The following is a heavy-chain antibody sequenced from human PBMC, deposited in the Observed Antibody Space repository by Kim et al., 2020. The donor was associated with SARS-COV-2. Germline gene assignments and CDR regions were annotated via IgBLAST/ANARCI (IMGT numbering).Heavy chain of an antibody. Sequence: GGSLRLSCAASGFTFSSYGMHWVRQAPGKGLEWVAVIWYDGSNKYYADSVKGRFTISRDNSKNTLYLQMNSLRAEDTAVYYCAKDSFIAAAGLPLDYWGQGTLVTVSS. D-gene: IGHD6-13*01. J-gene: IGHJ4*02. CDR3: AKDSFIAAAGLPLDY. V-gene: IGHV3-33*06. CDR1: GFTFSSYG. CDR2: IWYDGSNK.